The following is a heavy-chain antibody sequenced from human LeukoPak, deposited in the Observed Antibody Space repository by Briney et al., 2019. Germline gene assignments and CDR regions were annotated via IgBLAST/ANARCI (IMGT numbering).Heavy chain of an antibody. CDR2: ITGSSTTI. CDR1: GFSLSIYS. Sequence: GGSLRLSCAASGFSLSIYSMNWVRQAPGKGLERVSHITGSSTTIYYADSLRGRFAISRDNAKNSLYLQMNSLRAEDTAVYYCARGGGDYEFDYWGQGTLVTVSS. J-gene: IGHJ4*02. D-gene: IGHD3-16*01. V-gene: IGHV3-48*01. CDR3: ARGGGDYEFDY.